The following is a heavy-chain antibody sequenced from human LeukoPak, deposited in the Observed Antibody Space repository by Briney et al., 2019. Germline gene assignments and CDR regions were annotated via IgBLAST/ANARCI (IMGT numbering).Heavy chain of an antibody. CDR1: GYTFTSYG. CDR3: ARGPSGSYFDY. V-gene: IGHV1-18*01. J-gene: IGHJ4*02. Sequence: ASVEVSCKASGYTFTSYGINWVRQAPGQGLEWMGWISAYDGNTNYAQKLQGRVTMTTDTSTSTAYMELRSLRSDDTAVYYCARGPSGSYFDYWAREPWSPSPQ. D-gene: IGHD1-26*01. CDR2: ISAYDGNT.